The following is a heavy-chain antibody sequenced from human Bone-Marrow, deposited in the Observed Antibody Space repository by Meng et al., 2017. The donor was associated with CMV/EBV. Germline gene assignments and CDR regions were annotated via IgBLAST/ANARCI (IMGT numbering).Heavy chain of an antibody. V-gene: IGHV3-7*01. D-gene: IGHD3-3*02. CDR1: GFGFSDHF. CDR2: IRPEGNEK. J-gene: IGHJ6*02. Sequence: GGSLRLSCVASGFGFSDHFMDWVRQAQGKGLEWVANIRPEGNEKFYVDSVVGRFFISRDNAKTSLYLQMNSPRAEDTAVYYCARDVSHYYYGMDVWGQGTTVTVSS. CDR3: ARDVSHYYYGMDV.